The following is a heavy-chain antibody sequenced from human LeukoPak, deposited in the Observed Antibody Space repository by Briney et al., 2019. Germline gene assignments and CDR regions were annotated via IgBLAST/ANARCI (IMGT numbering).Heavy chain of an antibody. D-gene: IGHD1-26*01. CDR3: ARHYSGTNSDY. V-gene: IGHV5-10-1*01. CDR1: GYRFTSYW. Sequence: ESLTIPCQCSGYRFTSYWISWVRQMPGKGLEWMGSLDPSDSYTYYSPSFQSHVNISADKTISTAYRQWSSLKASDAAMFYCARHYSGTNSDYWGQGTLVTVSS. CDR2: LDPSDSYT. J-gene: IGHJ4*02.